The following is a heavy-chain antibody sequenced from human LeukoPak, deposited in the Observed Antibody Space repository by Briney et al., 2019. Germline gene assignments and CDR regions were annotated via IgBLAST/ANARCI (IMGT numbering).Heavy chain of an antibody. CDR1: GGSFSGYY. CDR3: ARGNGVLWFGEFPLYYFDY. J-gene: IGHJ4*02. V-gene: IGHV4-34*01. D-gene: IGHD3-10*01. Sequence: SETLSLTCAVYGGSFSGYYWSWIRQPPGKGLEWIGEINHSGSTNYNPSLKSRVTISVDTSKNQFSLKLSSVTAADTAVYYCARGNGVLWFGEFPLYYFDYWGQGTLVTVSS. CDR2: INHSGST.